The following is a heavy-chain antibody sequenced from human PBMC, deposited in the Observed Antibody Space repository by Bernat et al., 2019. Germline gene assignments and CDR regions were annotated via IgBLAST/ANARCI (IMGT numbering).Heavy chain of an antibody. CDR3: AREFRYCSGGSCHSPKGGLAV. J-gene: IGHJ6*02. Sequence: QVQLVQSGAEVKKPGASVKVSCEASGYTFSSSGIAWVRQAPGQGLEWMGWVSGYNGNTNYAQRIEGRVTMTTDTSTSTAYMELRSLRSDDTAVYYCAREFRYCSGGSCHSPKGGLAVWGQGTTVTVSS. V-gene: IGHV1-18*01. CDR1: GYTFSSSG. CDR2: VSGYNGNT. D-gene: IGHD2-15*01.